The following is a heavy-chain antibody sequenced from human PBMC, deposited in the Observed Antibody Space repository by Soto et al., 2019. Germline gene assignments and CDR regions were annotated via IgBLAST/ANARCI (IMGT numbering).Heavy chain of an antibody. CDR3: ARDNLYDFWSGPRLNAFDI. J-gene: IGHJ3*02. D-gene: IGHD3-3*01. CDR2: INHSGST. Sequence: SETLSLTCAVYGGSFSGYYWSWIRQPPGKGLEWIGEINHSGSTNYNPSLKSRVTISVDTSKNQFSLKLSSVTAADTAVYYCARDNLYDFWSGPRLNAFDIWGQGTMVTVSS. V-gene: IGHV4-34*01. CDR1: GGSFSGYY.